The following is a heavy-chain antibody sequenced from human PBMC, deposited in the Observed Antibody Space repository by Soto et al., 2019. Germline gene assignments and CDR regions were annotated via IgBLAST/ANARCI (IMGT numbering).Heavy chain of an antibody. CDR3: AKDLWGSWYYYRMDV. CDR1: GFTFSSYG. Sequence: PGGSLRLSCAASGFTFSSYGMHWVRQAPGKGLEWVAVISYDGSNKYYADSVKGRFTISRDNSKNTLYLQMNSLRAEDTAVYYCAKDLWGSWYYYRMDVWGQGTTVTVSS. V-gene: IGHV3-30*18. D-gene: IGHD6-13*01. CDR2: ISYDGSNK. J-gene: IGHJ6*02.